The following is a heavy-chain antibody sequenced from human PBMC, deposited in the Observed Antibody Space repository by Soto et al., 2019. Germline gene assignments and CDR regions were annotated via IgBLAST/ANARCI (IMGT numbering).Heavy chain of an antibody. D-gene: IGHD2-15*01. V-gene: IGHV3-21*01. CDR3: QAEDGIRDTVPVSAFLLNRSSDL. CDR2: ISSSSSSYI. Sequence: GKGLEWVSSISSSSSSYIYYADSVKGRFTISRDNAKNSLYLQMNSLRAEDTSVFFFQAEDGIRDTVPVSAFLLNRSSDL. J-gene: IGHJ2*01.